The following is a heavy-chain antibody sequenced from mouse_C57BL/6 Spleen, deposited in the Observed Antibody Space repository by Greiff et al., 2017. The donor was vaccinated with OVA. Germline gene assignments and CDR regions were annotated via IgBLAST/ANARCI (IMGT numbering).Heavy chain of an antibody. V-gene: IGHV1-15*01. Sequence: VKLMESGAELVRPGASVTLSCKASGYTFTDYDMHWVKQTPVHGLEWIGAIDPETGGTAYNQKFKGKAILTADKSSSTAYMELRSLTSEDSAVYYCTSYWYFDVWGTGTTVTVSA. CDR2: IDPETGGT. CDR1: GYTFTDYD. CDR3: TSYWYFDV. J-gene: IGHJ1*03.